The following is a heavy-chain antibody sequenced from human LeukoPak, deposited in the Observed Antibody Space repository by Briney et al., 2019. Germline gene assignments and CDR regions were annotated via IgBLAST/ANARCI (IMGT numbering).Heavy chain of an antibody. J-gene: IGHJ4*02. CDR1: GYTFTGYY. Sequence: ASVKVSCKASGYTFTGYYMHWVRQAPGQGLEWMGWINPNSGGTNYAQKFQGRVTMTRDTSISTAYMEQSRLRSDDTAVYYCARWLNYYDSSGYRYYFDYWGQGTLVTVSS. CDR2: INPNSGGT. V-gene: IGHV1-2*02. CDR3: ARWLNYYDSSGYRYYFDY. D-gene: IGHD3-22*01.